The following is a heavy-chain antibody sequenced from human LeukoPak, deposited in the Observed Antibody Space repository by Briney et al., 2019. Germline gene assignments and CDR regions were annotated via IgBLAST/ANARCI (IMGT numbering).Heavy chain of an antibody. J-gene: IGHJ4*02. CDR2: ISSSSSYI. CDR3: ARVGSSWYNPHFDY. V-gene: IGHV3-21*01. CDR1: GFTFSSYS. D-gene: IGHD6-13*01. Sequence: GGSPRLSCAASGFTFSSYSMNWVRQAPGKGLEWVSSISSSSSYIYYADSVKGRFTISRDNAKNSLYLQMNSLRAEDTAVYYCARVGSSWYNPHFDYWGQGTLVTVSS.